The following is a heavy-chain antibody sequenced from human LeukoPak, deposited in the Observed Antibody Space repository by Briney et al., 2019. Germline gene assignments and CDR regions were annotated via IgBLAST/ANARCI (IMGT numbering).Heavy chain of an antibody. CDR1: GYTFTSYG. D-gene: IGHD6-13*01. Sequence: ASVKVSCKASGYTFTSYGITWVRQAPGQGPEWMGWISIYNGNTNYAQKLQGRVTMTTDTSTSTAYMELRGLRPDDTAIYYCTRDREAAGQKLTDYWGQGTLVTVSS. CDR2: ISIYNGNT. V-gene: IGHV1-18*01. CDR3: TRDREAAGQKLTDY. J-gene: IGHJ4*02.